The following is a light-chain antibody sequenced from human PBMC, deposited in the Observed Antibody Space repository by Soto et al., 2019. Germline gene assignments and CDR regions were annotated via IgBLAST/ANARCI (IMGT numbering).Light chain of an antibody. Sequence: EIVMTQSPATLSVSPGERATLSCRASQSVSSNLAWYQQKPGQAPRLLIYGASTRATGIPARFSGSGSGTEFTLTISSLQSEYFAVYYCHQYNNWPPGAFGHGTKLEIK. J-gene: IGKJ2*01. CDR2: GAS. V-gene: IGKV3-15*01. CDR3: HQYNNWPPGA. CDR1: QSVSSN.